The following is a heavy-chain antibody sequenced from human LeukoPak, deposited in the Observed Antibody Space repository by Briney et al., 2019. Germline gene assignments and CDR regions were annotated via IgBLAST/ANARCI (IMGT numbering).Heavy chain of an antibody. Sequence: ASVKVSCKASGYTFASYGISWVRQAPGQGLEWMGWISAYNGNTNYAQKLQGRVTMTTDTSTSTAYMELRSLRSDDTAVYYCARDLVAVAGEHHYYYYGMDVWGQGTTVTVSS. J-gene: IGHJ6*02. D-gene: IGHD6-19*01. V-gene: IGHV1-18*01. CDR1: GYTFASYG. CDR3: ARDLVAVAGEHHYYYYGMDV. CDR2: ISAYNGNT.